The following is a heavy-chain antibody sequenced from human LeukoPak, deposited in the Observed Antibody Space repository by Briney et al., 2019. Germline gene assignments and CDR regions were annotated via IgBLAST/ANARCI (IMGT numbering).Heavy chain of an antibody. D-gene: IGHD5-18*01. CDR1: GFTFSIYW. CDR3: ARDGAYSYTY. CDR2: IWHDGNNK. V-gene: IGHV3-33*08. J-gene: IGHJ4*02. Sequence: GGSLRLSCAASGFTFSIYWVHWVRQAPGKGLEWVAIIWHDGNNKYYADSVRGRFTISRDNSKNILYLEMNSLRAEDTAIYYCARDGAYSYTYWGQGTLVIVSS.